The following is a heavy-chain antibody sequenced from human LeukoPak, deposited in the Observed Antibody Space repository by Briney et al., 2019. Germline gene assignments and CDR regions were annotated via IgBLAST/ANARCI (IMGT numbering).Heavy chain of an antibody. CDR3: ANSKVPREYCSATSCYAGFGAFDI. D-gene: IGHD2-2*01. CDR1: GFTFSSYG. Sequence: GGSLRLSCAASGFTFSSYGTHWVRQAPGKGLEWVTFMQYDGSDKFYADSVKGRFTISRDNSKNTVYLQMNSLRTEDTAVYYCANSKVPREYCSATSCYAGFGAFDIWGQGAMVTVSS. CDR2: MQYDGSDK. J-gene: IGHJ3*02. V-gene: IGHV3-30*02.